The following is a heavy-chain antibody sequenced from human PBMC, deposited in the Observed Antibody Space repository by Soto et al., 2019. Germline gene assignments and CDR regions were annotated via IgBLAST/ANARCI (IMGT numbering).Heavy chain of an antibody. Sequence: QVQLQESGAGLVKPSETLSLTCAVSGGSISGSNWWSWVRQPPGKGLEWIGQIHHSGRTNHNPSLKNRVTISVDKSNNQFSLRLTSVTAADTAVYYCARHCCGDGCYYSFDSWGQGTLVTVSS. J-gene: IGHJ4*02. V-gene: IGHV4-4*02. CDR3: ARHCCGDGCYYSFDS. CDR1: GGSISGSNW. D-gene: IGHD2-15*01. CDR2: IHHSGRT.